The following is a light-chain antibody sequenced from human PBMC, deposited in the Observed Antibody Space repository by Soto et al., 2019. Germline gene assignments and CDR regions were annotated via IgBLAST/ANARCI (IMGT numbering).Light chain of an antibody. CDR3: QQYNDWPPLT. Sequence: EIVMTQSPATLSVSRGERATLSCRASQSVRSNLAWYQQKPGQAPRLLIYHTSTRATGIPARFSGSGSGTEFTLTISSLQSEDFAVYYCQQYNDWPPLTFGGGTKVEIK. CDR2: HTS. CDR1: QSVRSN. V-gene: IGKV3-15*01. J-gene: IGKJ4*01.